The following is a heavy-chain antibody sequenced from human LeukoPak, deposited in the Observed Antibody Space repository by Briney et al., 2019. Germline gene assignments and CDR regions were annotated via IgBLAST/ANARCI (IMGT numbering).Heavy chain of an antibody. V-gene: IGHV3-66*01. CDR1: GFSVSNNY. Sequence: GGSLRLSCAASGFSVSNNYVSWVRQAPGKGLEWVSVLYSGGTTYYADSVKGRFTISRDNSKNTLYLQMNSLRAGDTAVYYCARAAYSSTWYSRYFDLWGRGTLVTVSS. D-gene: IGHD6-13*01. J-gene: IGHJ2*01. CDR3: ARAAYSSTWYSRYFDL. CDR2: LYSGGTT.